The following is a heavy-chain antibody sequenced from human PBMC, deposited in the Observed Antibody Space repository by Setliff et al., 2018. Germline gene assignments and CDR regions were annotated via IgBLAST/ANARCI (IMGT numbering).Heavy chain of an antibody. CDR2: ISHSGST. J-gene: IGHJ4*02. CDR3: ARRNYYGSGSYSFGGKFDY. V-gene: IGHV4-38-2*02. D-gene: IGHD3-10*01. Sequence: SETLSLTCTVSGYSISSGHYWGWIRQPPGKGLEWIGSISHSGSTYYNPSLRSRVTISLDTSKNQFSPKLTSVTAADTAVYYCARRNYYGSGSYSFGGKFDYWGQGTLVTVSS. CDR1: GYSISSGHY.